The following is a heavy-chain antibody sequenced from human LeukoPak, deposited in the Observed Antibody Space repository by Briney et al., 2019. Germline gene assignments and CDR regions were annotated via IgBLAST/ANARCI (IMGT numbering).Heavy chain of an antibody. V-gene: IGHV3-53*01. CDR1: GFTVSSNY. CDR2: IYSSDST. Sequence: GGSLRLSCAASGFTVSSNYMSWVRQAPGKGLEWVSVIYSSDSTYYADSVKGRFTISRDNSKNTLYLQMNSLRAENTGVYYCARGNWNYPFDYWGQGTLVTVSS. J-gene: IGHJ4*02. D-gene: IGHD1-7*01. CDR3: ARGNWNYPFDY.